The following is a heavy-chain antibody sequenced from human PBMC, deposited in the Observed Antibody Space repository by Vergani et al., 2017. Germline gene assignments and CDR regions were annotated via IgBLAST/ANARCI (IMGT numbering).Heavy chain of an antibody. J-gene: IGHJ6*03. V-gene: IGHV4-59*01. CDR3: ARGNGDYYYYYYMDV. D-gene: IGHD4-17*01. Sequence: QLQLQESGPGLVKPSETLSLTCTVSGGSISSYYWSWIRQPPGKGLEWIGYMSYSGSTNYNPSLKSRVTISVDTSKNQFSLKLSSVTAADAAVYYCARGNGDYYYYYYMDVWGKGTTVTVSS. CDR1: GGSISSYY. CDR2: MSYSGST.